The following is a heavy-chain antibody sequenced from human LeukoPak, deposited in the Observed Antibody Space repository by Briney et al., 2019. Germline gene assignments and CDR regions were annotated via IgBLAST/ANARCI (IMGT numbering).Heavy chain of an antibody. Sequence: GASVKVSCKASGYTFTSYYMHWVRQAPGQGLEWMGIINPSGGSTSYAQKFQGRVTMTRDTSTSTVYMELSSLRSEDTAVYYCARHGSGRYYPAEGRVDYWGQGTLVTVSS. CDR1: GYTFTSYY. CDR2: INPSGGST. D-gene: IGHD3-10*01. V-gene: IGHV1-46*03. CDR3: ARHGSGRYYPAEGRVDY. J-gene: IGHJ4*02.